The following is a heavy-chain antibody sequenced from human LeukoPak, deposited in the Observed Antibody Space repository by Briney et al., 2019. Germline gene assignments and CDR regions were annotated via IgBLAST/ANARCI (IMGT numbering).Heavy chain of an antibody. Sequence: SETLSLTCAVYGGSFSGYYWSWIRQPPGKGLEWIGEINHSGSTNYNPSLKSRVTISVDTSKNQFSLKLSSVTAADTAVYYCASGGTYWYYFDYWGQGTLVTVSS. CDR1: GGSFSGYY. V-gene: IGHV4-34*01. CDR2: INHSGST. J-gene: IGHJ4*02. CDR3: ASGGTYWYYFDY. D-gene: IGHD1-26*01.